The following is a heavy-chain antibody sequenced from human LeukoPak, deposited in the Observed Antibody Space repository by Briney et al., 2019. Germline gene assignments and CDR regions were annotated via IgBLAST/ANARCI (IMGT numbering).Heavy chain of an antibody. CDR1: GGTFSSYA. J-gene: IGHJ6*02. V-gene: IGHV1-69*06. D-gene: IGHD3-22*01. CDR2: IIPIFGTA. CDR3: ASGDSSGPIPYYYYGMDV. Sequence: GSSVKVSCKASGGTFSSYAISWVRQAPGQGLEWMGGIIPIFGTANYAQKFQGRVTITADKSTSTAYMELSSLRSEDTAVYYCASGDSSGPIPYYYYGMDVWGQGTTVTVSS.